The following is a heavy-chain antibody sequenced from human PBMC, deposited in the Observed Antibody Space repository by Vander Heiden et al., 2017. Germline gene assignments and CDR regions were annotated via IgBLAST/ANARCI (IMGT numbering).Heavy chain of an antibody. J-gene: IGHJ6*02. V-gene: IGHV1-8*01. CDR2: MNPNSGNT. Sequence: VPLLLSVAEGKKPGAAVKVSGNAYGYTFTSSAINWVRQATGQGFEWMGWMNPNSGNTGYAQKFQGRVTMTRNTSISTAYMELSSLRSEDTAVYYCARGRYYGSESQYYYYDYGMDVWGQGTTVTVSS. CDR1: GYTFTSSA. CDR3: ARGRYYGSESQYYYYDYGMDV. D-gene: IGHD3-10*01.